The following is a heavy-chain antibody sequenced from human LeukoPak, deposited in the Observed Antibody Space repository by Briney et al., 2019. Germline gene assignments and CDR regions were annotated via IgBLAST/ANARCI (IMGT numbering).Heavy chain of an antibody. D-gene: IGHD1-26*01. Sequence: SETLSLTCTVSGGSISSSSYYWGWIRQPPGKGLEWIGSIYYSGSTYYNPSLKSRVTISVDTSKNQFSLKLSSVTAADTAVYYCARDLCSGELPKTGIDYWGQGTLVTVSS. CDR3: ARDLCSGELPKTGIDY. J-gene: IGHJ4*02. V-gene: IGHV4-39*07. CDR1: GGSISSSSYY. CDR2: IYYSGST.